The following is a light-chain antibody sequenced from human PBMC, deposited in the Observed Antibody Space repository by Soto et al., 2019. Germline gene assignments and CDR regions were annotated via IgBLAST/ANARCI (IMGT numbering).Light chain of an antibody. Sequence: EVVLTQSPGTLSLSPGEIATLSCRASQTVTSSFLAWYQQKPGQAPRLLISGASNRATDIPDRFSGSGSGTDFTLVISRVGPEDSAVYYCQQYGNSPRTFGQGTKVEIK. CDR3: QQYGNSPRT. CDR2: GAS. CDR1: QTVTSSF. V-gene: IGKV3-20*01. J-gene: IGKJ1*01.